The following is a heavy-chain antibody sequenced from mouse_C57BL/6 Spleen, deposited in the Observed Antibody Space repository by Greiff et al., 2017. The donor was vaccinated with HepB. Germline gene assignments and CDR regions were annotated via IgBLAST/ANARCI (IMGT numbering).Heavy chain of an antibody. CDR1: GYTFTDYY. V-gene: IGHV1-76*01. CDR3: ARWTGTRFMDY. D-gene: IGHD3-1*01. CDR2: IYPGSGNT. Sequence: QVQLKESGAELVRPGASVKLSCKASGYTFTDYYINWVKQRPGQGLEWIARIYPGSGNTYYNEKFKGKATLTAEKSSSTAYMQLSSLTSEDSAVYFCARWTGTRFMDYWGQGTSVTVSS. J-gene: IGHJ4*01.